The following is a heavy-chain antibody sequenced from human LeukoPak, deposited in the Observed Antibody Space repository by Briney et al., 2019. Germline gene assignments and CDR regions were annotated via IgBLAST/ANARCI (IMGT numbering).Heavy chain of an antibody. V-gene: IGHV4-39*01. J-gene: IGHJ1*01. CDR1: GGSIRSTSYY. Sequence: PAETLSLSCTVSGGSIRSTSYYWGWIRPPPGQGLEWIGSIYYSWSNYYYPSLESRVTVSVDTSKNQFSLNLNSVTAADTAVYYCARHFQTQISWGQGTLVIVSS. CDR3: ARHFQTQIS. CDR2: IYYSWSN. D-gene: IGHD3-3*02.